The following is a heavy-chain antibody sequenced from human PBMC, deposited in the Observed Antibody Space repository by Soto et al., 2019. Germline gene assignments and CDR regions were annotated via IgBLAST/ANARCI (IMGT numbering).Heavy chain of an antibody. CDR1: GFAFSNNA. V-gene: IGHV3-23*01. CDR3: ARALCGGTSCHGGNFDY. D-gene: IGHD2-2*01. Sequence: EVQLLESGGGLVQPGGSLRLSCAACGFAFSNNAMSWVRQAPGKGLEWVSAISDGGGSTYYADSVKGRLTISRDNSKNTLYLQMNSLRAEDTALYYCARALCGGTSCHGGNFDYWGQGTLVTVSS. CDR2: ISDGGGST. J-gene: IGHJ4*02.